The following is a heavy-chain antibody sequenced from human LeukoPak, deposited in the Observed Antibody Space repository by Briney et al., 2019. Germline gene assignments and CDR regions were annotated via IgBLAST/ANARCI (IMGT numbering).Heavy chain of an antibody. Sequence: GRSLRLSCAASGFNFVDYAMHWVRQAPGKGLEWVSGISWNSGSIGYADSVKGRFTISRDNAKNSLYLQMNSLRVEDTALYYCAKDRGTSSSHYYFDYWGQGTLVTVSS. CDR2: ISWNSGSI. CDR3: AKDRGTSSSHYYFDY. J-gene: IGHJ4*02. D-gene: IGHD6-6*01. V-gene: IGHV3-9*01. CDR1: GFNFVDYA.